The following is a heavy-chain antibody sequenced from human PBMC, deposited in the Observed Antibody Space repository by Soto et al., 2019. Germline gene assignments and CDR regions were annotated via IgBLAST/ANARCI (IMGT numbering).Heavy chain of an antibody. CDR1: GGTFSSYT. CDR3: ARDQFLGGCSGGSCYSYYMDV. Sequence: SVKVSCKASGGTFSSYTISWVRQAPGQGLEWMGRIIPILGIANYAQKFQGRVTIAADKSTSTAYMELSSLRSEDTAVYYCARDQFLGGCSGGSCYSYYMDVWGKGTTVTVSS. CDR2: IIPILGIA. J-gene: IGHJ6*03. D-gene: IGHD2-15*01. V-gene: IGHV1-69*04.